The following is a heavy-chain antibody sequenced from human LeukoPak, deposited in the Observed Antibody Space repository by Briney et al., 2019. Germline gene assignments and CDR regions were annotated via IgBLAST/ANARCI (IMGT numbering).Heavy chain of an antibody. Sequence: GGSLRLSCAASGFTFSSYWMSWVRQAPGKGLEWVANIKQDGSEKYYVDSVKGRFTISRDNAKNSLYVQMNSLRAEDTAVYYCARDLFLRGATTGFDYWGQGTLVTVSS. CDR2: IKQDGSEK. D-gene: IGHD1-26*01. CDR1: GFTFSSYW. V-gene: IGHV3-7*01. CDR3: ARDLFLRGATTGFDY. J-gene: IGHJ4*02.